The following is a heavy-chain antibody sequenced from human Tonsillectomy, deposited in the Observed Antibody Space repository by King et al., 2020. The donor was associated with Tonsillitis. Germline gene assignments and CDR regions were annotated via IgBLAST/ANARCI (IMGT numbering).Heavy chain of an antibody. J-gene: IGHJ6*02. V-gene: IGHV1-69*01. CDR2: IIPIFGTA. D-gene: IGHD3-10*01. CDR3: ARSLLGLLWSPVEDYYGMDV. Sequence: VQLVQSGAEVKKPGSSVKVSCKASGGTFSSYAISWVRQAPGQGLEWMGGIIPIFGTANYAQKFQGRVTITADESTSTAYMELSSLRSEDTAVYYCARSLLGLLWSPVEDYYGMDVWGQGTTVTVSS. CDR1: GGTFSSYA.